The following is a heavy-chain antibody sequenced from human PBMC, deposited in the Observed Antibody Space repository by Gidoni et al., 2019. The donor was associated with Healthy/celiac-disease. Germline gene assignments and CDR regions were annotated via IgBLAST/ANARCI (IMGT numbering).Heavy chain of an antibody. D-gene: IGHD1-1*01. CDR2: IYTRGST. CDR1: GGSISSGSYH. J-gene: IGHJ4*02. Sequence: QVQLQESGPGLVKPSQTLSLTCTVSGGSISSGSYHWSWIRQPAGKGLEWIGRIYTRGSTNYNPSLKSRVTISVDTSKNQFSLKLSSVTAADTAVYYCAGPTVSKEAWGQGTLVTVSS. CDR3: AGPTVSKEA. V-gene: IGHV4-61*02.